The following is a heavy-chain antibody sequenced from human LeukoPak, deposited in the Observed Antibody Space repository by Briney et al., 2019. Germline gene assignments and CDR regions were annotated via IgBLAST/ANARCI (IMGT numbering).Heavy chain of an antibody. D-gene: IGHD3-3*01. CDR1: GGSISSYY. Sequence: SETLSLTCTVSGGSISSYYWSWIRQPPGKGLEWIGYIYYSGSTYYNPSLKSRVTISVDTSKNQFSLKLSSVTAADTAVYYCAREVTRNYFDYWGQGTLVTVSS. V-gene: IGHV4-59*12. CDR2: IYYSGST. J-gene: IGHJ4*02. CDR3: AREVTRNYFDY.